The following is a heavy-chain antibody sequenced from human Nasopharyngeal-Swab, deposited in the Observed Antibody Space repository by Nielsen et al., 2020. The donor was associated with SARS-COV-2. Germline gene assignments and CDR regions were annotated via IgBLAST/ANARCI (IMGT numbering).Heavy chain of an antibody. CDR3: ARAILSQRGWGYYMDV. CDR2: IIPIFGTA. V-gene: IGHV1-69*05. D-gene: IGHD2-15*01. J-gene: IGHJ6*03. CDR1: GGTFSSYA. Sequence: SVKVSCKASGGTFSSYAISWVRQAPGQGLEWMGGIIPIFGTANYAQKFQGRVTMTTDTSTSTAYMELSSLRSEDTAVYYCARAILSQRGWGYYMDVWGKGTTVTVSS.